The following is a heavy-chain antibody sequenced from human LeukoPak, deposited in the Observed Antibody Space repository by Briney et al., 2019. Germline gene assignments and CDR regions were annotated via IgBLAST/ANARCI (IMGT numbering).Heavy chain of an antibody. D-gene: IGHD5-18*01. CDR3: ARDPLSVDTAMDLYNWFDP. CDR1: GGSISSYY. Sequence: SETLSLTCTVSGGSISSYYWSWIRQPAGKGLEWIGRIYTSGSTNYNPSLKSRVTMSVDTSKNQFSLKLSSVTAADTAVYYCARDPLSVDTAMDLYNWFDPWGQGTLVTVSS. J-gene: IGHJ5*02. CDR2: IYTSGST. V-gene: IGHV4-4*07.